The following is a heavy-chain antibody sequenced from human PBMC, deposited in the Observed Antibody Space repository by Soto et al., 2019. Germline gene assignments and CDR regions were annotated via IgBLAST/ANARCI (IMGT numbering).Heavy chain of an antibody. V-gene: IGHV3-9*01. CDR1: GFTFDDYA. Sequence: LRLSCAASGFTFDDYAMHWVRQAPGKGLEWVSGISWNSGSIGYADSVKGRFTISRDNAKNSLYLQMNSLRAEDTALYYCAKDLGITMVRGVIPYGMDVWGQGTTVTVSS. D-gene: IGHD3-10*01. CDR3: AKDLGITMVRGVIPYGMDV. J-gene: IGHJ6*02. CDR2: ISWNSGSI.